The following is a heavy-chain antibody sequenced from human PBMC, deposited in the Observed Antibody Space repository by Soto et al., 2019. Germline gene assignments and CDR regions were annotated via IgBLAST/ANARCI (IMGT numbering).Heavy chain of an antibody. CDR1: GFTFSDFA. D-gene: IGHD3-10*01. CDR3: AAPRDEYGSGVSWFTYGMDI. J-gene: IGHJ6*02. V-gene: IGHV3-23*01. Sequence: GGSLRLSCLASGFTFSDFAMTWVRHVPGRGLEWVASLDGAGGSTYYAESVRGRFSISRDNSQNTLFLQMKRLTVDDTAIYYCAAPRDEYGSGVSWFTYGMDIWGQGTKVTSP. CDR2: LDGAGGST.